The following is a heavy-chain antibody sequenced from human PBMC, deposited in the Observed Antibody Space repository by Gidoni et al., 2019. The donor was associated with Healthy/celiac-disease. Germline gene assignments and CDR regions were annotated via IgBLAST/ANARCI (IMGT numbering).Heavy chain of an antibody. J-gene: IGHJ1*01. Sequence: QVQLVESGGGVVQPGGSLRLSCAASGVTFSRDGMHWVRQAPGKGLELVSFSPYVGSNKYYADSVKGPFTSSRSNSKNTLYLQMNSLRAEDTAVYYCAKDPARYCSGVSCYSGYFQHWGQGTLVTVSS. D-gene: IGHD2-15*01. CDR3: AKDPARYCSGVSCYSGYFQH. CDR2: SPYVGSNK. V-gene: IGHV3-30*02. CDR1: GVTFSRDG.